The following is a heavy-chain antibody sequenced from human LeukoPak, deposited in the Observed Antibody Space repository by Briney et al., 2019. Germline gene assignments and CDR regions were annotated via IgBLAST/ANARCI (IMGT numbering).Heavy chain of an antibody. V-gene: IGHV1-18*01. D-gene: IGHD3-10*01. Sequence: GASEKVSCKDSGYTFSSYGLNRVRQAPGQGLEWVGWVSGDNGDTTSAEKLQARLTMTTHTSTSTAYMPLTSLRSDDTAVYYCAKIFEQGFGELSVIPYGMDISGPGTAGSASS. CDR1: GYTFSSYG. CDR3: AKIFEQGFGELSVIPYGMDI. CDR2: VSGDNGDT. J-gene: IGHJ6*02.